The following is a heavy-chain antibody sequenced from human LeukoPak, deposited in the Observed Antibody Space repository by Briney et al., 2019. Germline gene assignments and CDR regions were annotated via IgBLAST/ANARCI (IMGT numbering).Heavy chain of an antibody. V-gene: IGHV3-23*01. Sequence: GGSLRLSCTASGFTFSTYPMSWVRQAPGVGLEWVSAISGGGGSTWYVDSVKGRFTISRDNSKNTLYMQMNSLRAEDTAVYYCAKDSYDSSGSRYDFWGQGTLVTVSS. CDR2: ISGGGGST. D-gene: IGHD3-22*01. CDR3: AKDSYDSSGSRYDF. CDR1: GFTFSTYP. J-gene: IGHJ4*02.